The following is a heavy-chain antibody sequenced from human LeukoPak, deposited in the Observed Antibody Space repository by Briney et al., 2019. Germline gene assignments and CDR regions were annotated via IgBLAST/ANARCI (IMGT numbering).Heavy chain of an antibody. V-gene: IGHV4-31*03. CDR3: ARGALDCSSTSCRPYYFDY. D-gene: IGHD2-2*01. J-gene: IGHJ4*02. CDR2: IYYSGST. Sequence: SQTLSPTCTVSGGSISSGGYYWSWIRQHPGKGLEWIGYIYYSGSTYYNPSLKSRVTISVDTSKNQFSLKLSSVTAADTAVYYCARGALDCSSTSCRPYYFDYWGQGTLVTVSS. CDR1: GGSISSGGYY.